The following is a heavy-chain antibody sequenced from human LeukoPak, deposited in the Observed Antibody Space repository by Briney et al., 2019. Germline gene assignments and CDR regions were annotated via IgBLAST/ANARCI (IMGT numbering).Heavy chain of an antibody. Sequence: GGSLILSCAASGFTVCSNYMSWVRQAPGKGLEWVSGLYSGGGTYYADSVKGRFDISRDNSKNTLYLQMDSLRAEDTAVYYCARDWVQYDLPRYSDCWGQGALVTVSS. CDR2: LYSGGGT. CDR3: ARDWVQYDLPRYSDC. D-gene: IGHD2-8*01. J-gene: IGHJ4*02. CDR1: GFTVCSNY. V-gene: IGHV3-66*01.